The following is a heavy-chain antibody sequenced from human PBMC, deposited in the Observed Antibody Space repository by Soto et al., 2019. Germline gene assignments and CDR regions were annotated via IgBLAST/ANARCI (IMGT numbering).Heavy chain of an antibody. V-gene: IGHV5-10-1*01. D-gene: IGHD6-6*01. CDR2: IDPSDSYT. J-gene: IGHJ6*02. CDR3: ARLSQQLVEPHGYYYGMDV. Sequence: PGESLKISCKGSGYSFTSYWISWVRQMPGKGLEWMGRIDPSDSYTNYSPSFQGHVTISADKSISTAYLQWSSLKASDTAMYYCARLSQQLVEPHGYYYGMDVWGQGTTVTVSS. CDR1: GYSFTSYW.